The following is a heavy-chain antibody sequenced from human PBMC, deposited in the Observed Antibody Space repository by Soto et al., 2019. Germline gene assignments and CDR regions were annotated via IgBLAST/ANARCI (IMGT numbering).Heavy chain of an antibody. CDR3: ARDGEVFCHWCSFQH. J-gene: IGHJ1*01. CDR1: GFTFNSYG. D-gene: IGHD2-8*01. V-gene: IGHV3-33*01. Sequence: GGSLRLSCAASGFTFNSYGMHWVRQAPGKGLEWVAVIWYDGSNNYYADSVKGRFTISRDNSKNTLYLQMNSLRVEDTAVYYCARDGEVFCHWCSFQHWGQGTLVTVSS. CDR2: IWYDGSNN.